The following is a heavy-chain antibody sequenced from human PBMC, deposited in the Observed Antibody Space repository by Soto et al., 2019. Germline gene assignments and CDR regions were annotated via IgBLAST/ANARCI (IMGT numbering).Heavy chain of an antibody. Sequence: GASVKVSCKASGYTFTSYYMHWVRQAPGQGLEWMGIINPSGGSTSYAPRFQGRVTMTRDTSTSTVYMELSSLRPEDMAVYKCVREGHYYFDYWGQGALVTVSS. CDR1: GYTFTSYY. CDR3: VREGHYYFDY. J-gene: IGHJ4*02. V-gene: IGHV1-46*01. CDR2: INPSGGST.